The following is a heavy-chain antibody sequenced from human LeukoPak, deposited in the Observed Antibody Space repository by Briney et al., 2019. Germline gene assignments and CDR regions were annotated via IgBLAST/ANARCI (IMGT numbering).Heavy chain of an antibody. CDR1: GGSISSSNYY. Sequence: SETLSLTCTVSGGSISSSNYYWGWIRQPPGKGLEWIGTIHYSGNTYYNPSLKSRVAISVDTSKNQFSLRLNSVTAADTAVYYCARDFGDYRVDYWGQGTLVTVSS. D-gene: IGHD4-17*01. J-gene: IGHJ4*02. CDR2: IHYSGNT. CDR3: ARDFGDYRVDY. V-gene: IGHV4-39*01.